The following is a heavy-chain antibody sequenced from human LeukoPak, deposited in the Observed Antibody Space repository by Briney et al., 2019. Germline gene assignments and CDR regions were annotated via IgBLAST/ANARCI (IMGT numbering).Heavy chain of an antibody. V-gene: IGHV4-38-2*01. Sequence: SEILSLTCAVSGYSISSGYYWGWIRQPPGKGLEWIITISHSGTTYYNPSLKGRVTISVDTSKNQFSLKLRPVTTADTAVYYCARQAYYDFWSGHYSRGVEDAFDIWGQGTMVSVSS. CDR3: ARQAYYDFWSGHYSRGVEDAFDI. CDR2: ISHSGTT. D-gene: IGHD3-3*01. J-gene: IGHJ3*02. CDR1: GYSISSGYY.